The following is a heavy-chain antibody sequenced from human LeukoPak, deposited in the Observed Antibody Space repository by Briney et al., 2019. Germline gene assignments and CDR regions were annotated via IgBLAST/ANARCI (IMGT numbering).Heavy chain of an antibody. CDR2: IYYSGST. CDR3: AREDDYTIDY. D-gene: IGHD4-11*01. CDR1: GGSISSYY. V-gene: IGHV4-59*01. Sequence: SETLSPTCTVSGGSISSYYWSWIRQPPGKGLEWIGYIYYSGSTNYNPSLKSRVTISVDTSKNQFSLKLSSVTAADTAVYYCAREDDYTIDYWGQGTLVTVSS. J-gene: IGHJ4*02.